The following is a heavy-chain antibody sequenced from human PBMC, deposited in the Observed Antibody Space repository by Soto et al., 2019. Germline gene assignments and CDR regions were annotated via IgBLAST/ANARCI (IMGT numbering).Heavy chain of an antibody. Sequence: GGSLRLSCAASGFTFSSYGMHWVRQAPGKGLEWVTVIWYDGSNKYYADSVKGRFTISRDNAKNSLYLQMNSLRAEDTAVYYCARDLVVVPAAMYYGMDVWGQGTTVTVSS. V-gene: IGHV3-33*01. J-gene: IGHJ6*02. D-gene: IGHD2-2*01. CDR1: GFTFSSYG. CDR3: ARDLVVVPAAMYYGMDV. CDR2: IWYDGSNK.